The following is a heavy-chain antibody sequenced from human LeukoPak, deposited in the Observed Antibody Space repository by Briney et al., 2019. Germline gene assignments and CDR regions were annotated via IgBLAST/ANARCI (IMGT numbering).Heavy chain of an antibody. J-gene: IGHJ4*02. Sequence: GGSLRLSCAASGFSFSSYWMAWVRQAPGKGLEWVANIGENGSEKYHVGSVRGRFSISRDNAKNSLFLQMNSLRVEDTAVYYCARDNGWSADFWGQGTLVTVSS. CDR2: IGENGSEK. CDR1: GFSFSSYW. D-gene: IGHD2-15*01. V-gene: IGHV3-7*03. CDR3: ARDNGWSADF.